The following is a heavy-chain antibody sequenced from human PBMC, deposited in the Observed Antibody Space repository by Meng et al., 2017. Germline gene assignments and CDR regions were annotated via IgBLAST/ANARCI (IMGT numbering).Heavy chain of an antibody. CDR1: GGSISSGGYY. CDR3: ARCADYGDYEEYYFDY. Sequence: VQLQESGPGLVKPSQTLSLTCTVSGGSISSGGYYWSWIRQHPGKGLEWIGYIYYSGSTYYNPSLKSRVTISVDTSKNQFSLKLSSVTAADTAVYYCARCADYGDYEEYYFDYWGQGTLVTVSS. CDR2: IYYSGST. D-gene: IGHD4-17*01. V-gene: IGHV4-31*03. J-gene: IGHJ4*02.